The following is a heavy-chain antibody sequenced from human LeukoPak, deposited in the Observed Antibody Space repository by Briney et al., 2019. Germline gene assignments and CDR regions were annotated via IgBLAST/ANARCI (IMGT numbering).Heavy chain of an antibody. V-gene: IGHV4-59*08. CDR2: IYHSGST. D-gene: IGHD3-10*01. Sequence: SETLSLTCAVYGGSFSGYYWSWIRQPPGKGLEWIGYIYHSGSTNYNPSLKSRVTISEDTSKNQFSLKLSSVTAADTAVYYCARANLYTVRGVIAWHFDLWGRGTLVTVSS. CDR3: ARANLYTVRGVIAWHFDL. J-gene: IGHJ2*01. CDR1: GGSFSGYY.